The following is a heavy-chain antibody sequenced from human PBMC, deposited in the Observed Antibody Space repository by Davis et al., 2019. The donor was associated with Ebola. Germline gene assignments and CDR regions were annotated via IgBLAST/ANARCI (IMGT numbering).Heavy chain of an antibody. J-gene: IGHJ6*02. D-gene: IGHD1-7*01. Sequence: AASVKVSCKASGYTFTGYYMHSVRQAPGQGLEWMGFINPNSGGPNYAQKFQGLVTMTRDTSTSTVYMELRSLRSDDTAVYYCARKSPRWNYELYYYYGMDVWGQGTTVTVSS. CDR3: ARKSPRWNYELYYYYGMDV. CDR1: GYTFTGYY. CDR2: INPNSGGP. V-gene: IGHV1-2*04.